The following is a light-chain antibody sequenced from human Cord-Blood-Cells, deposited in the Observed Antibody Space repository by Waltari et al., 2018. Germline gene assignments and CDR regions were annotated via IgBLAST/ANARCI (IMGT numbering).Light chain of an antibody. Sequence: QSALTQPASVSGSPGQSITISCTGTSSDVGGYNYVSWYQQHPGKAPKLMIYDVSNRPSVVSPRFSRSTSGNTASLTISGLQAEYEADYSCSSYTSSSLYVFGTGTKVTVL. CDR3: SSYTSSSLYV. CDR2: DVS. CDR1: SSDVGGYNY. J-gene: IGLJ1*01. V-gene: IGLV2-14*03.